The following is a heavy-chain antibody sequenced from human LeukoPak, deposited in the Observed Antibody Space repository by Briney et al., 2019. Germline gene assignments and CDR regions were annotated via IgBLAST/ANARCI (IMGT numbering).Heavy chain of an antibody. CDR3: ARRAAALGAFDY. V-gene: IGHV3-30*04. CDR2: ISYDGSNK. CDR1: GFTFSSYA. D-gene: IGHD6-13*01. Sequence: GGSLRLSCAAPGFTFSSYAMHWVRQAPGKGLEWVAVISYDGSNKYYADSVKGRFTISRDNSKNTLYLQMNSLRAEDTAVYYCARRAAALGAFDYWGPGTLVTVSS. J-gene: IGHJ4*02.